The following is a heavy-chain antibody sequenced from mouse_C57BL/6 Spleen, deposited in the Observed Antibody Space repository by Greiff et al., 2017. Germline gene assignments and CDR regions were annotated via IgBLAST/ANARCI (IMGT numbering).Heavy chain of an antibody. J-gene: IGHJ4*01. CDR1: GFTFSDYG. Sequence: DVMLVEPGGGLVKPGGSLKLSCAASGFTFSDYGMHWVRQAPEQGLEWVAYISSGSSNIYYADTVKGRFTISRDTAKNTLFLQMSSLRSEDTAMYYCARNDGSRNAMDYWGQGTTVTVSS. CDR3: ARNDGSRNAMDY. V-gene: IGHV5-17*01. D-gene: IGHD1-1*01. CDR2: ISSGSSNI.